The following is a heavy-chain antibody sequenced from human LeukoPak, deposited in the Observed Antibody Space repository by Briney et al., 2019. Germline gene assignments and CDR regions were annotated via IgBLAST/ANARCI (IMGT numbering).Heavy chain of an antibody. Sequence: SEILSLTCAVYGGSFSGYYWSWIRQPPGKGLEWIGEINHSGSTNYNPSLKSRVTISVDTSKNQFSLKLSSVTAADTAVYYCARDFDSSGYYDYWGQGTLVTVSS. CDR2: INHSGST. V-gene: IGHV4-34*01. J-gene: IGHJ4*02. D-gene: IGHD3-22*01. CDR1: GGSFSGYY. CDR3: ARDFDSSGYYDY.